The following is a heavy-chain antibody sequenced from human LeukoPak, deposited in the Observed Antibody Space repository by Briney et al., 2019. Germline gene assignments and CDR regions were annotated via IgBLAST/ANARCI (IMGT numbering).Heavy chain of an antibody. D-gene: IGHD1-26*01. J-gene: IGHJ4*02. Sequence: PGGSLILSCAASGFTFSSYAMSWVRQAPGKGLEWVSAISGSGGSTYYADSVKGRFTISRDNSENTLYLQMNSLRAEDTAVYYCAKDNSGSYYGDYFDYWGQGTLVTVSS. CDR1: GFTFSSYA. CDR3: AKDNSGSYYGDYFDY. CDR2: ISGSGGST. V-gene: IGHV3-23*01.